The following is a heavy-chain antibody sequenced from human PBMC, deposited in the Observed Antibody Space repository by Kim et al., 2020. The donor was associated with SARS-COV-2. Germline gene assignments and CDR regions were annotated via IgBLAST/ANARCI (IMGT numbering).Heavy chain of an antibody. J-gene: IGHJ2*01. CDR2: ISETSDII. V-gene: IGHV3-48*02. CDR1: GFTFSTHS. Sequence: GGSLRLSCAASGFTFSTHSMNWVRQAPGKGLEWVSFISETSDIISYADSVKGRFTISRDNAKNSLYLQMNSLRDEDTAVYYCARDELWVWYFDLWGRGTLVTVSS. CDR3: ARDELWVWYFDL. D-gene: IGHD1-1*01.